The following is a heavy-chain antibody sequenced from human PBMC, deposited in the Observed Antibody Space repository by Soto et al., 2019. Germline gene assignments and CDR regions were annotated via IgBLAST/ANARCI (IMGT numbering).Heavy chain of an antibody. V-gene: IGHV3-23*01. CDR1: GFKFSNYA. D-gene: IGHD5-12*01. Sequence: TGGSLRLSCAASGFKFSNYAMSWVRQAPGKGLEWVSLISGSGGSTYYADSVKGRFTISRDNSKNTLYLQMNSLRAEDTAVYYCAKAGYSGYSPVSFFDYWGQGTLVTVSS. J-gene: IGHJ4*02. CDR3: AKAGYSGYSPVSFFDY. CDR2: ISGSGGST.